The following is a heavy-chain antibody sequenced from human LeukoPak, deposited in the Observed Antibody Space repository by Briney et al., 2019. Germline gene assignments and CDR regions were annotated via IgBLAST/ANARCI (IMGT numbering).Heavy chain of an antibody. D-gene: IGHD5-12*01. Sequence: ASVKVSCKASGYTFTSYGISWVRQAPGQGLEWMGWISAYNGNTNYAQKLQGRVTMTTDTSTSTAYMELRSLRSDDTAVYYCARGPADYRGYDPTLDYWGQGTLVTVSS. CDR2: ISAYNGNT. CDR3: ARGPADYRGYDPTLDY. V-gene: IGHV1-18*04. J-gene: IGHJ4*02. CDR1: GYTFTSYG.